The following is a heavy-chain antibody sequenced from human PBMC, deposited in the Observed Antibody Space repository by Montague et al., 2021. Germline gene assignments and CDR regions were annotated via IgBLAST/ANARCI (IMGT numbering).Heavy chain of an antibody. Sequence: SETLSLTCAVSGGSISSNNWWSWVRQPPGKGLEWVGEIYHSGSTNYNPSLKSRVTISVDKSKNQFSLKLKYVTAADTAVYYCARGDSSGWNPLFDNWGQGTLDTVSS. D-gene: IGHD6-19*01. V-gene: IGHV4-4*02. CDR2: IYHSGST. CDR3: ARGDSSGWNPLFDN. J-gene: IGHJ4*02. CDR1: GGSISSNNW.